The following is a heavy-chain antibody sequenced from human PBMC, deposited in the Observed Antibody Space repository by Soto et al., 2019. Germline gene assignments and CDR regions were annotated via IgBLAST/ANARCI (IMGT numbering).Heavy chain of an antibody. D-gene: IGHD6-13*01. V-gene: IGHV3-23*01. CDR2: ISGSGGST. CDR1: GFTFSSYA. J-gene: IGHJ5*02. Sequence: SLRLSCAASGFTFSSYAMSWVRQAPGKGLEWVSAISGSGGSTYYADSVKGRFTISRDNSKNTLYLQMNSLRAEDTAVYYCAGGSSSVDWFDPWGQGTLVTVSS. CDR3: AGGSSSVDWFDP.